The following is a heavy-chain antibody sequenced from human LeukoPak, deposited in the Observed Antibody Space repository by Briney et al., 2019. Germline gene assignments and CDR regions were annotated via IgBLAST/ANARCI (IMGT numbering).Heavy chain of an antibody. V-gene: IGHV1-18*01. CDR1: GYTFSIYG. J-gene: IGHJ4*02. CDR2: ISAYNGNT. D-gene: IGHD5-18*01. CDR3: ARGGYSYGYMGYFDY. Sequence: GASVKVSCKASGYTFSIYGVSWVRQAPGQGLEWVAWISAYNGNTNYAQKFQGRVTMTTDTSTSTAYMELRSLGSDDTAVYYCARGGYSYGYMGYFDYWGQGTLATVSS.